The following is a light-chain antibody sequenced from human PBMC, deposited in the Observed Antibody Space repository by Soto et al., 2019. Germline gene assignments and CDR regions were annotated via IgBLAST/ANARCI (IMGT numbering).Light chain of an antibody. Sequence: QSVLTQPPSVSAAPGQKVSISCSGSNSNIGNNFVSWYQQLPGTAPKLLIYDTDKRPSGIPDRFSGSKSGTSATLGITGLQAEDEADYYCSSYTSSRTCVFGGGTKLTVL. CDR3: SSYTSSRTCV. CDR1: NSNIGNNF. CDR2: DTD. J-gene: IGLJ3*02. V-gene: IGLV1-51*01.